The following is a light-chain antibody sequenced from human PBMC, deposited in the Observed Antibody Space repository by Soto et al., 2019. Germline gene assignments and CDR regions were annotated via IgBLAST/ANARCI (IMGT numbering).Light chain of an antibody. CDR1: SSDVGSYNR. J-gene: IGLJ1*01. Sequence: QSALTQPPSVSGSPGQSVAISCTGTSSDVGSYNRVSWYQQPPGTAPKLMIYEVSSRPSGVPDRFSGYKSGNTASLTISGLQAEDDADYYFSSYTSSIAYVFGTGTKLTVL. CDR2: EVS. CDR3: SSYTSSIAYV. V-gene: IGLV2-18*02.